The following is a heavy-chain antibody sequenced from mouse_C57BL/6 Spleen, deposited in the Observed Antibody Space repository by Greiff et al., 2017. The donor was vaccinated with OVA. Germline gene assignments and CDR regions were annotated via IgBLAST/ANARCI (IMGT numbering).Heavy chain of an antibody. J-gene: IGHJ2*01. D-gene: IGHD2-14*01. CDR3: ARPSPGVRDFDY. CDR2: ISSGSSTI. V-gene: IGHV5-17*01. CDR1: GFTFSDYG. Sequence: EVQVVESGGGLVKPGGSLKLSCAASGFTFSDYGMHWVRQAPEKGLEWVAYISSGSSTIYYADTVKGRFTISRDTAKNTLFLQMTSLRSEDTAMYYCARPSPGVRDFDYWGQGTTLTVSS.